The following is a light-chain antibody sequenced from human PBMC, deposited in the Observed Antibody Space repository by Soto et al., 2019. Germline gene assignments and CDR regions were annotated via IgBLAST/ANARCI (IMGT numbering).Light chain of an antibody. CDR2: DAS. J-gene: IGKJ1*01. CDR3: QQRSNWPPT. Sequence: EIVVTQSPATLSVSPGERVTLSCRASQSVSSNYLAWYQQKPGQAPRLLIYDASNRATGIPARFSGSGSGTDFTLTISSLEPEDFAVYYCQQRSNWPPTFGQGTKVDIK. V-gene: IGKV3-11*01. CDR1: QSVSSNY.